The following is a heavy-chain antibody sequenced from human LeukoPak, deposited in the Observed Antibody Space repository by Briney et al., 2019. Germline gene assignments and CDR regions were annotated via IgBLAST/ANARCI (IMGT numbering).Heavy chain of an antibody. D-gene: IGHD6-25*01. J-gene: IGHJ4*02. Sequence: GASVKVSCKASGYTFTSYGISWVRQAPGQGLEWMGWISAYNGNTNYAQKLQGRVTMTRDTSTSTVYMELSSLRSEDTAVYYCARIVRDSSDTASFDYWGQGTLVTVSS. CDR2: ISAYNGNT. CDR3: ARIVRDSSDTASFDY. V-gene: IGHV1-18*01. CDR1: GYTFTSYG.